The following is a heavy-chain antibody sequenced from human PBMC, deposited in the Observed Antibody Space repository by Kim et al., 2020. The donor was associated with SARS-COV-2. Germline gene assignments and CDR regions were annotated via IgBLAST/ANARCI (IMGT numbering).Heavy chain of an antibody. CDR1: GFRLRDYA. V-gene: IGHV3-49*03. CDR3: SRDEADFYGSGSSPDRLDY. J-gene: IGHJ4*02. D-gene: IGHD3-10*01. CDR2: VRTKPYGADV. Sequence: GGSLRLSCSVAGFRLRDYAMSWFRRPPGKRLEWIGFVRTKPYGADVEYAASVNGRFTISRDDSESTVYLHMSSLTTEDTAVYYCSRDEADFYGSGSSPDRLDYWGQGTQVTVSS.